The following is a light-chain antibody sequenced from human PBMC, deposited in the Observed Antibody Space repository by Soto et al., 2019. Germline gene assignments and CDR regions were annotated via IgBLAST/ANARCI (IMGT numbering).Light chain of an antibody. J-gene: IGLJ2*01. CDR3: SSYAGSNNVL. CDR2: EIT. CDR1: SSAFGDYNF. Sequence: QSVLTQPPSASGSPGQSVTISCTGTSSAFGDYNFVSWYQQHPGKAPKLIIYEITKRPSGVPDRFSGSKSGNMASLTVSGLQAQDEADYFCSSYAGSNNVLFGGGTKVTVL. V-gene: IGLV2-8*01.